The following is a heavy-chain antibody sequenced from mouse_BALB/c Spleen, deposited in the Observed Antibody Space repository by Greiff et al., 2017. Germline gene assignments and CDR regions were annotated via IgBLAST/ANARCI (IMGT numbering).Heavy chain of an antibody. CDR1: GFSLTSYG. V-gene: IGHV2-9*02. J-gene: IGHJ3*01. CDR3: SRGSYDGYAFAY. D-gene: IGHD2-3*01. CDR2: IWAGGST. Sequence: VKLQESGPGLVAPSQSLSITCTASGFSLTSYGVHWVRQPPGKGLEWLGVIWAGGSTNYNSALMSSMSISKDNSKSQVFLKMTSLQTDDTAMYYCSRGSYDGYAFAYWGQGTLVTVSA.